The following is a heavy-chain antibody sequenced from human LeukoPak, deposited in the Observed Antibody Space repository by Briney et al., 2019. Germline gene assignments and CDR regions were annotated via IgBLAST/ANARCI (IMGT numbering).Heavy chain of an antibody. V-gene: IGHV4-34*01. J-gene: IGHJ4*02. D-gene: IGHD2-21*01. Sequence: SETLSLTCAVYGGSFSGYYWSWIRQPPGKGLEWIGEVNHSGSTNYNPSLKSRVTISVDTSKNQFSLKLSSVTAADTAVYYCARAVVIPHFDYWGQGTLVTVSS. CDR2: VNHSGST. CDR3: ARAVVIPHFDY. CDR1: GGSFSGYY.